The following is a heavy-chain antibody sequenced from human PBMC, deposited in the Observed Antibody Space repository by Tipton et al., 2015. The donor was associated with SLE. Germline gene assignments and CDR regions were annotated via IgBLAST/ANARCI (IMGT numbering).Heavy chain of an antibody. D-gene: IGHD2-21*02. V-gene: IGHV4-34*01. Sequence: TLSLTCAVYGGSFSGYYWSWIRQPPGKGLEWIGEINHSGGTNYNPSLKSRVTISVDTSKNQFSLKLSSVTAADTAVYYCARAGDNSPYHNFYYYYMDVWGKGTTVTVSS. J-gene: IGHJ6*03. CDR2: INHSGGT. CDR1: GGSFSGYY. CDR3: ARAGDNSPYHNFYYYYMDV.